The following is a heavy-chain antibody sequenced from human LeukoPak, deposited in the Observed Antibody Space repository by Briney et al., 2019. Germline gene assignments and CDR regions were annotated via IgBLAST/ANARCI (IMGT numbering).Heavy chain of an antibody. CDR2: INGGGGNT. D-gene: IGHD6-19*01. J-gene: IGHJ4*02. CDR3: AKDQWVIAVAGIGYFDY. V-gene: IGHV3-23*01. Sequence: TGGSLRLSCAASGFTFNSYVMSWVRQAPGKGPEWVSAINGGGGNTYYADSVKGRFTISRDNSKNMVYLQMNSLRAEDTAVYYCAKDQWVIAVAGIGYFDYWGQGTLVTVSS. CDR1: GFTFNSYV.